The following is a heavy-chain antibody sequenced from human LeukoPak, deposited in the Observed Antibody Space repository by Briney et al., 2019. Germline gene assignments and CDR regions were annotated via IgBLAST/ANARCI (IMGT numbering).Heavy chain of an antibody. Sequence: GGTVRLSCVASGFTFSSHGMNWVRQAPGKGLEWVSGINWNSGSIGYADSVKGRFTISRDNAKNSLYLQMNSLRAEDMALYYCAKGTATGITFRYYYMDVWGKGTTVTVSS. CDR3: AKGTATGITFRYYYMDV. CDR2: INWNSGSI. V-gene: IGHV3-9*03. D-gene: IGHD6-13*01. J-gene: IGHJ6*03. CDR1: GFTFSSHG.